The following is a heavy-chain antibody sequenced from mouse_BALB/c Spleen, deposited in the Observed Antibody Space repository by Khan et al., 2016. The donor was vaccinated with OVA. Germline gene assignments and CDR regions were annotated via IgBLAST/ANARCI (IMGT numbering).Heavy chain of an antibody. J-gene: IGHJ3*01. V-gene: IGHV1-4*01. CDR3: VRDGAYHRNDGWFAY. D-gene: IGHD2-14*01. CDR1: GYTFTSYT. CDR2: INPSNGYT. Sequence: VQLQESGAELARPGASVKMSCKASGYTFTSYTIHWIKQRPGQGLEWIGYINPSNGYTNYNQKFKDKATLTTEKSSTTAYLQLRSLTSVDSAVYNCVRDGAYHRNDGWFAYWGQGTLVTVSA.